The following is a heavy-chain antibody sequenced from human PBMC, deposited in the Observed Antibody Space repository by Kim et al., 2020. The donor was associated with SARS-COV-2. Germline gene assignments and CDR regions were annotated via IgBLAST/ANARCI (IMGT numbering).Heavy chain of an antibody. V-gene: IGHV4-31*02. CDR3: ARVGCSGGGCYYYYGMDV. Sequence: KSRVTRSVDTSKNQFSLKLGSVTAADTAVYYCARVGCSGGGCYYYYGMDVWGQGTTVTVSS. J-gene: IGHJ6*02. D-gene: IGHD2-15*01.